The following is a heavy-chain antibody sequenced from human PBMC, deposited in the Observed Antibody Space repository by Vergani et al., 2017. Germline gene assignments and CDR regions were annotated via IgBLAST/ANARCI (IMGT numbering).Heavy chain of an antibody. Sequence: EVQLLESGGDLVQPGGSLRLPCAASGFTFNHYAMNWVRQAPGKGLEWVSGISGSGGSTYYAGPVKGRFTISRDSSKNTLYLQMNSLSAGDTAVYYCAKADPRNSGYDYRYYYHAMDVWGQGTTVTVSS. CDR1: GFTFNHYA. CDR2: ISGSGGST. V-gene: IGHV3-23*01. D-gene: IGHD5-12*01. J-gene: IGHJ6*02. CDR3: AKADPRNSGYDYRYYYHAMDV.